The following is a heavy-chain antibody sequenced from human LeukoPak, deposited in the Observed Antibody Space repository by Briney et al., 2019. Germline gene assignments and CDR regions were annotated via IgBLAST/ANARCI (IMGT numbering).Heavy chain of an antibody. CDR2: ISGSGDST. V-gene: IGHV3-23*01. CDR3: AKSCPSWVAFEI. D-gene: IGHD3-16*01. J-gene: IGHJ3*02. Sequence: GGSLRLSCAASGFTSSSCGMSWVRQVPGKGLEWVSTISGSGDSTNYADSVKGRFTISRDNSKNTLYLQMYSLRAEDTALYYCAKSCPSWVAFEIWGQGTMVTVSS. CDR1: GFTSSSCG.